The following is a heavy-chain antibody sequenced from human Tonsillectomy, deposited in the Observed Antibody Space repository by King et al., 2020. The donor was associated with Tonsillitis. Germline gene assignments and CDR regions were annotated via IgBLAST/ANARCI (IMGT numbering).Heavy chain of an antibody. CDR1: GGTFSSYA. D-gene: IGHD3/OR15-3a*01. Sequence: QAQLVQSGAEVKKPGSSVKVSCKASGGTFSSYAISWVRQAPGQGHEWMGGILPFFGTANYAQRFQGRVTITADESTSTAYMELSSLRSKDTAVYYCARGEADGGDSWTGAFDIWGQGTMVTVSS. J-gene: IGHJ3*02. CDR3: ARGEADGGDSWTGAFDI. CDR2: ILPFFGTA. V-gene: IGHV1-69*01.